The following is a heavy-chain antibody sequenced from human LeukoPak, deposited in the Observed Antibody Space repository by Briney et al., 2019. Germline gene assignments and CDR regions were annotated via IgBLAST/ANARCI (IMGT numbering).Heavy chain of an antibody. CDR2: IYYSGST. Sequence: SETLSLTCTVSGGSISNYYWNWIRQPPGKGLEWIGYIYYSGSTNYNPSLKSRVTISVDTSKNQFSLKLSSVTAADTAVYYCARDRGLKGATSGYVWFDPWGQGTLVTVSS. V-gene: IGHV4-59*12. CDR3: ARDRGLKGATSGYVWFDP. D-gene: IGHD1-26*01. CDR1: GGSISNYY. J-gene: IGHJ5*02.